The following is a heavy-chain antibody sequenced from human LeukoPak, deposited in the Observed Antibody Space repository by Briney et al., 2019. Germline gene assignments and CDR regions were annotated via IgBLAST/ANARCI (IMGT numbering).Heavy chain of an antibody. V-gene: IGHV3-21*01. D-gene: IGHD3-22*01. J-gene: IGHJ4*02. CDR1: GFTFNTYS. CDR2: ISSSSSYI. CDR3: AREDYYDSTHPDY. Sequence: PGGSLRLSCAASGFTFNTYSMNWVRQAPGKGLEWVSSISSSSSYIYYADSVKGRFTISRDNAKKSLYLQMNSLRAEDTAVYYCAREDYYDSTHPDYWGQGTLVTVSS.